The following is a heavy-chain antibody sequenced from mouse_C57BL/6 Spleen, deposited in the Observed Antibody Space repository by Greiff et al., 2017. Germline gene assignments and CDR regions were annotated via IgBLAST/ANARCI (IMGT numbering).Heavy chain of an antibody. CDR1: GFSINSDCY. CDR2: TFYSGIT. CDR3: ARGYYYGSSYDYAMDY. D-gene: IGHD1-1*01. J-gene: IGHJ4*01. Sequence: VQLQQSGPSLVRPSQTLSLTCTVTGFSINSDCYWIWIRQFPGNKLEYIGYTFYSGITYYNPSLESRTYITRDTSKNQFSLKLSSVTTEDTATYYCARGYYYGSSYDYAMDYWGQGTSVTVSS. V-gene: IGHV3-3*01.